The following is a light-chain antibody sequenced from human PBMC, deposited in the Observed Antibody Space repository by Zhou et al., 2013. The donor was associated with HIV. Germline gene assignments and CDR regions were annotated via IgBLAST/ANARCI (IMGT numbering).Light chain of an antibody. J-gene: IGKJ3*01. Sequence: DIQMTQSPSSVSASVGDRVTITCRASQGITNSLAWYQQKPGTTPKLLIYAASTLQSGVPSRFIGSGSGTDFTLTISDLQPDDFATYYCQEYYTVPFTFGPGTKVDLK. CDR2: AAS. V-gene: IGKV1-27*01. CDR3: QEYYTVPFT. CDR1: QGITNS.